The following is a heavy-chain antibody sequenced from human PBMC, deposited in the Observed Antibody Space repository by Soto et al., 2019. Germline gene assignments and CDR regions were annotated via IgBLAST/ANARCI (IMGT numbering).Heavy chain of an antibody. J-gene: IGHJ4*02. CDR2: ISGSGGST. Sequence: EVQLFESGGGLVQPGGSLRLSCAASGFNFSSYAMSWVRQAPGKGLEWVSGISGSGGSTYYANSVKGRFTISRDKSKNALYLQMNSLRADHMAVYYCAKAHNGNVRGRYSFDYWGQGTLVSVSS. CDR1: GFNFSSYA. CDR3: AKAHNGNVRGRYSFDY. V-gene: IGHV3-23*01. D-gene: IGHD3-16*01.